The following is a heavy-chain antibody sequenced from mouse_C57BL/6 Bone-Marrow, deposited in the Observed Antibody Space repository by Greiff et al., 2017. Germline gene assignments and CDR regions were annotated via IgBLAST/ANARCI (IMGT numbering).Heavy chain of an antibody. J-gene: IGHJ1*03. V-gene: IGHV5-9*01. Sequence: EVHLVESGGGLVKPGGSLKLSCAASGFTFSGYTMSWVRQTPEKRLEWVGTISGGGGNTYSPYSVKGRFTISRDTAKTTLYLQMRSQRSDDNALSYCAFYYYGDFDVWGTGTTVTVSS. D-gene: IGHD1-1*01. CDR2: ISGGGGNT. CDR1: GFTFSGYT. CDR3: AFYYYGDFDV.